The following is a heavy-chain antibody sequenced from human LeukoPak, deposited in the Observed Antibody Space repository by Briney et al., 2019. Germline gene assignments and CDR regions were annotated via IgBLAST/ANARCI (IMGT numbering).Heavy chain of an antibody. CDR3: ARDPYGDYVSSSFDY. J-gene: IGHJ4*02. CDR2: IKQDGSEK. Sequence: PGGSLRLSCAAYGFTFSSFWMSWVRQAPGKGLEWVANIKQDGSEKNYVDSVKGRFTISRDNAKNSLYLQMNSLSAEDTAVYYCARDPYGDYVSSSFDYWGQGTLVTVSS. D-gene: IGHD4-17*01. V-gene: IGHV3-7*01. CDR1: GFTFSSFW.